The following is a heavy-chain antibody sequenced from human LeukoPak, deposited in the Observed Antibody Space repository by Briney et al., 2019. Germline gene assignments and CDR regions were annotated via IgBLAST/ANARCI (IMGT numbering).Heavy chain of an antibody. CDR1: GGTFSRYA. D-gene: IGHD5-24*01. CDR2: TIPLFGTA. Sequence: SVKVSCKASGGTFSRYAINWVRQAPGQGPEWMGGTIPLFGTANYAQKFQGRVTITADESTNTAYMELRRLRSEDTAIYYCARGSSDDTRMATPIAYWGQGSLVTVSP. CDR3: ARGSSDDTRMATPIAY. V-gene: IGHV1-69*01. J-gene: IGHJ4*02.